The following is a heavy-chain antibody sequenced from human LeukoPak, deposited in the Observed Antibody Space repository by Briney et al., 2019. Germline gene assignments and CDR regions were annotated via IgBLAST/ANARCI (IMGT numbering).Heavy chain of an antibody. Sequence: GGSLRLSCAASGFNFDDYGMTWVRQAPGQGLEWVSGITSGGGTYYADSVKGRFTISRDNSKNTLYVQMNSLRAEDTAVYYCAKSVGSGSYYNNDCWGQGTLVTVSS. CDR3: AKSVGSGSYYNNDC. CDR2: ITSGGGT. J-gene: IGHJ4*02. CDR1: GFNFDDYG. V-gene: IGHV3-23*01. D-gene: IGHD3-10*01.